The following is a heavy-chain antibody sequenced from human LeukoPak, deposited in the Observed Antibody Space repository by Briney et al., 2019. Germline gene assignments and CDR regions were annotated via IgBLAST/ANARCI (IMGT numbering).Heavy chain of an antibody. V-gene: IGHV3-73*01. D-gene: IGHD2-2*01. J-gene: IGHJ4*02. CDR3: TRSPAAMLYYFDY. Sequence: GGSLKLSCAASGFTFSGSAMHWVRQASGKGLEWVCRIRSKANSYATAYAASVKGRFTISRDDSKNTAYLQMNSLKTEDTAVYYCTRSPAAMLYYFDYWGQGTLVTVSS. CDR1: GFTFSGSA. CDR2: IRSKANSYAT.